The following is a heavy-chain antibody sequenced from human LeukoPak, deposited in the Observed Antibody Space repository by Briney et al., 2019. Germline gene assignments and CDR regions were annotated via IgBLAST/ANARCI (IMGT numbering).Heavy chain of an antibody. CDR2: IYSGGST. CDR3: AREGYSGYGYYFDY. J-gene: IGHJ4*02. Sequence: PGGSLRLSCAASGFTVSSNYMSWVRQAPGKGLEWVSVIYSGGSTYYADSVKGRFTISRDNSKNTLYLQMNSLRAEDTAVYYCAREGYSGYGYYFDYWGQGTLVTVPS. CDR1: GFTVSSNY. D-gene: IGHD5-12*01. V-gene: IGHV3-53*01.